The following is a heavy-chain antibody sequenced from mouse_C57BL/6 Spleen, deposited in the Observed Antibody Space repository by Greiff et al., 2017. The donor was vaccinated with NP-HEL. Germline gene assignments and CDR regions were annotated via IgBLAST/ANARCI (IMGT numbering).Heavy chain of an antibody. CDR2: INYDGSST. CDR1: GFTFSDYY. J-gene: IGHJ3*01. CDR3: ARVGDYDGAWFAY. V-gene: IGHV5-16*01. D-gene: IGHD2-4*01. Sequence: EVKLVESEGGLVQPGSSMKLSCTASGFTFSDYYMAWVRQVPEKGLEWVANINYDGSSTYYLDSLKSRFIISRDNAKNILYLQMSSLKSEDTATYYCARVGDYDGAWFAYWGQGTLVTVSA.